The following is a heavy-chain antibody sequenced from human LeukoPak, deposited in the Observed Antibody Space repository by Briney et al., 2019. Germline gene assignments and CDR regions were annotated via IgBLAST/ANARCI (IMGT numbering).Heavy chain of an antibody. CDR2: IRSKANNYAT. CDR1: GFTFSASA. J-gene: IGHJ4*02. D-gene: IGHD6-6*01. V-gene: IGHV3-73*01. CDR3: ARDSSSEGPLDY. Sequence: PGGSLRLSCAASGFTFSASAVHWVRQASGKGLEWIGRIRSKANNYATAYTDPLKGRFTVSRDDSKNTAYPQMNSLKTEDSAVYFCARDSSSEGPLDYWGQGTLVTVSS.